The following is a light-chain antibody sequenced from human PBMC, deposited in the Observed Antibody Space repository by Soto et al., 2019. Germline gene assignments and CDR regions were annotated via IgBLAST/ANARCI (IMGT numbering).Light chain of an antibody. Sequence: EIVLTQSPGTLSLSPGERAALSCRASQSLSTNSLAWYQQKPGHGPRLLIYGASRRATGIPDRFSASESGTDFTLSISSLEPEDFAVYFCQQYDTTPWTFGHGTRVESK. J-gene: IGKJ1*01. V-gene: IGKV3-20*01. CDR1: QSLSTNS. CDR3: QQYDTTPWT. CDR2: GAS.